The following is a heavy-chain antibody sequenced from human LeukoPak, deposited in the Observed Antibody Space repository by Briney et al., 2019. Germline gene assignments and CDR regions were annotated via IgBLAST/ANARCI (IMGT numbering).Heavy chain of an antibody. V-gene: IGHV3-23*01. CDR3: AKFTLVATADY. D-gene: IGHD5-12*01. CDR1: GFTFITYA. J-gene: IGHJ4*02. Sequence: GGSLRLSCAASGFTFITYAMTWVRQAPGKGLEWVSAISGTGGSTYYADSVRGRFTISRDNSKNTLYLQMNSLRTEDTAVYYCAKFTLVATADYWGQGTLVTVSS. CDR2: ISGTGGST.